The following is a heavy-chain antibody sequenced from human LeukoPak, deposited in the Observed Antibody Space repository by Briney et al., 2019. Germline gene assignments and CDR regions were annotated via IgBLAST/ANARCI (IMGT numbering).Heavy chain of an antibody. V-gene: IGHV3-21*01. D-gene: IGHD2-21*02. J-gene: IGHJ3*02. CDR2: ISSSSSYI. CDR3: ARDSVTWYAFDI. Sequence: MPGGSPRLSCAASGFTFSSYSMNWVRQAPGKGLEWVSSISSSSSYIYYADSVKGRFTISRDNAKNSLYLQMNSLRAEDTAVYYCARDSVTWYAFDIWGQGTMVTVSS. CDR1: GFTFSSYS.